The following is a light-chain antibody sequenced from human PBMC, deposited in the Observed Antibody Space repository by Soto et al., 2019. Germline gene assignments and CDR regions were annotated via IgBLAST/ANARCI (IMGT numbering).Light chain of an antibody. J-gene: IGKJ4*01. Sequence: EIVLRQSPGTLSLCPGERATLSCRASQSVSSNLAWYQQKPGQAPRLLIFGASSRATGIPARFSGSGSGTEFNLTISSLQSEDFAVYFCQQYDDWLRLTFGGGTKVDIK. CDR2: GAS. CDR1: QSVSSN. V-gene: IGKV3D-15*01. CDR3: QQYDDWLRLT.